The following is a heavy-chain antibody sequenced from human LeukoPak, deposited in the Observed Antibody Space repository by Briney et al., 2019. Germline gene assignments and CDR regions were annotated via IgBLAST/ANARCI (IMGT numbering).Heavy chain of an antibody. D-gene: IGHD6-6*01. V-gene: IGHV3-21*01. Sequence: PGGSLRLSCAASGFTFSSYAMSWVRQAPGKGLEWVSSITSSSSYIYYADSVKGRFTISRDNAKNSLYLQMNSLRAEDTAVYYCARSYSSSRGTFDYWGQETLVTVSS. J-gene: IGHJ4*02. CDR1: GFTFSSYA. CDR3: ARSYSSSRGTFDY. CDR2: ITSSSSYI.